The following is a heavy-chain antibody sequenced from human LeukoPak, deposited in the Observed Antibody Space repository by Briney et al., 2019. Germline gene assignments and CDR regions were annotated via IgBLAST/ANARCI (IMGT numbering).Heavy chain of an antibody. CDR2: INPSGGST. V-gene: IGHV1-46*01. CDR1: GYTFTSYY. J-gene: IGHJ4*02. CDR3: ARDGHSSSWYEAKNILDY. Sequence: ASVKVSCKASGYTFTSYYMHWVRQAPGQGLEWMGIINPSGGSTSYAHKFQGRVTMTRDTSTSTVYMELSSLRSEDTAVYYCARDGHSSSWYEAKNILDYWGQGTLVTVSS. D-gene: IGHD6-13*01.